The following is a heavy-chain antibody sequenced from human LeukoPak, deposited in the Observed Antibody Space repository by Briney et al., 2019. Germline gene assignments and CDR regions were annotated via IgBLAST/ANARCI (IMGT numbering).Heavy chain of an antibody. D-gene: IGHD3-22*01. CDR2: IYYSGST. J-gene: IGHJ4*02. Sequence: SETLSLTCTVSGGSISSSSYYWGWIRQPPGKGLEWIGSIYYSGSTYYNPSLKSRVTISVDTSKNQFSLKLSSVTAADTAVYYCARRVYYEPFDYWGQGTLVTVSS. CDR1: GGSISSSSYY. V-gene: IGHV4-39*01. CDR3: ARRVYYEPFDY.